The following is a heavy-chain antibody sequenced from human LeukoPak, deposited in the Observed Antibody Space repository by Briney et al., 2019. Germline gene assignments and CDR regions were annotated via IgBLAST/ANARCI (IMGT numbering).Heavy chain of an antibody. J-gene: IGHJ4*02. CDR1: GGSISSGDYY. D-gene: IGHD3-22*01. CDR3: ARELISYGTYYYDSSGLNY. V-gene: IGHV4-30-4*08. Sequence: SQTLSLTCTVSGGSISSGDYYWSWIRQPPGKGLEWIGYIYYSGSTYYNPSLKSQVTISVDTSKNQFSLKLSSVTAADTAVYYCARELISYGTYYYDSSGLNYWGQGTLVTVSS. CDR2: IYYSGST.